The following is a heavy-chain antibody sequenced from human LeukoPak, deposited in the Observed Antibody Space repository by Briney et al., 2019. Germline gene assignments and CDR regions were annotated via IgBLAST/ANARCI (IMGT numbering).Heavy chain of an antibody. D-gene: IGHD6-19*01. CDR1: GYTFTPCD. Sequence: GASVKVSCKASGYTFTPCDINWARQATGQGLEWMGWMNPNSGNTGYGQSFQGRITMTRDISIGTAYMELSNLTSEDTAIYYCTRGSSGRRDNWGQGTLVTVSA. V-gene: IGHV1-8*01. J-gene: IGHJ4*02. CDR2: MNPNSGNT. CDR3: TRGSSGRRDN.